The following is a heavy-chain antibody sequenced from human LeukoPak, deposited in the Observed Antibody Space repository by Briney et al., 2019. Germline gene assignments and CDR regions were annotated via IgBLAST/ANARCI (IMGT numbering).Heavy chain of an antibody. CDR2: ISSSSSTI. J-gene: IGHJ4*02. CDR1: GFTFSSYS. CDR3: ARGDVDSSITGTTSDHEGFDY. Sequence: PGGSLRLSCAASGFTFSSYSMNWVRQAPGKGLEWVSHISSSSSTIYYADSVKGRFTISRDNAKNTLYLQMNSLRAEDTAVYYCARGDVDSSITGTTSDHEGFDYWGQGTLVTVSS. D-gene: IGHD1-20*01. V-gene: IGHV3-48*01.